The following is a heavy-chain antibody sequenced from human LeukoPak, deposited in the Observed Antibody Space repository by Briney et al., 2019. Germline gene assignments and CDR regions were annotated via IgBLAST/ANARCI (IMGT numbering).Heavy chain of an antibody. CDR1: GFTFSNAW. D-gene: IGHD1-26*01. CDR3: AREEL. CDR2: IKEDGSEK. V-gene: IGHV3-7*03. Sequence: PGGSLRLSCAASGFTFSNAWMSWVRQAPGKGLEWVANIKEDGSEKYYVDSVKGRFTISRDNAKNSLYLQMNSLRAEDTAVYYCAREELWGQGTLVTVSS. J-gene: IGHJ4*02.